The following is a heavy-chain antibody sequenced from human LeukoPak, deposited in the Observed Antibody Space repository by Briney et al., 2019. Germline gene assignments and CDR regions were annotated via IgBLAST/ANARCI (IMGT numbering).Heavy chain of an antibody. CDR3: ARGTRYYDYIWGSYRAPDAFDI. D-gene: IGHD3-16*02. J-gene: IGHJ3*02. CDR2: MNPNRGNT. V-gene: IGHV1-8*01. CDR1: GYTSTSYD. Sequence: ASVKVSCKASGYTSTSYDINWVRQATGQGLEWMGWMNPNRGNTGYAQKFQGRVTMTRNTSISTAYMELSSLRSEDTAVYYCARGTRYYDYIWGSYRAPDAFDIWGQGTMVTVSS.